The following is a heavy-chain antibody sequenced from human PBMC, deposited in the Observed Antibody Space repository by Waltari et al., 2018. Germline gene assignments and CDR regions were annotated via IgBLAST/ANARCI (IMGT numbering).Heavy chain of an antibody. Sequence: EVQLVESGGGLVQPGGSLRVACAASGFTFRGYGLAWPGRIPGTGLEWVSVIYSGGSTFYADSVKGRFTISRDNSKNALYLQMSSLRAEDTAVYFCASCSRSSCYQGGFDYWGQGTLVTFTS. V-gene: IGHV3-66*01. CDR3: ASCSRSSCYQGGFDY. CDR2: IYSGGST. D-gene: IGHD2-2*01. J-gene: IGHJ4*02. CDR1: GFTFRGYG.